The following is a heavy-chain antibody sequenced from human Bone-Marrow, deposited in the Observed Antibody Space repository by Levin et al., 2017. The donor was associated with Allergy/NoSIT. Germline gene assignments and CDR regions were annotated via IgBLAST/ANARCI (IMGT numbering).Heavy chain of an antibody. Sequence: GASVKVSCKASGGTFSSYAISWVRQAPGQGLEWMGGIIPIFGTANYAQKFQGRVTITADESTSTAYMELSSLRSEDTAVYYCARGGRYSSSSDYYYYGMDVWGQGTTVTVSS. CDR2: IIPIFGTA. CDR1: GGTFSSYA. V-gene: IGHV1-69*13. D-gene: IGHD6-6*01. CDR3: ARGGRYSSSSDYYYYGMDV. J-gene: IGHJ6*02.